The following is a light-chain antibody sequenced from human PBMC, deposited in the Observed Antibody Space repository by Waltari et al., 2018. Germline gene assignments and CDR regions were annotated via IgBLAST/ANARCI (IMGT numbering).Light chain of an antibody. CDR1: QSVLYTSNNKNN. CDR3: QQFHSTPIT. CDR2: WAS. J-gene: IGKJ5*01. Sequence: DIVMTQSPDSLAVSLGERATINCKSSQSVLYTSNNKNNLAWCQQKPGPPPKLLIYWASTRESGVPDRVSGSGSGTDFSLTISSLQAEDVAVYFCQQFHSTPITFGQGTRLEI. V-gene: IGKV4-1*01.